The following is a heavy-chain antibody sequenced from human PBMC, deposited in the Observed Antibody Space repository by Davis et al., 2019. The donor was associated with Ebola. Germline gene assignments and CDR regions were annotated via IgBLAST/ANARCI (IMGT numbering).Heavy chain of an antibody. J-gene: IGHJ4*02. CDR2: IYHSGST. V-gene: IGHV4-30-2*01. CDR1: GGSISSGGYS. CDR3: ARADFGGNYFDY. Sequence: SETLSLTCAVPGGSISSGGYSWSWIRQPPGKGLEWIGYIYHSGSTYYNPSLKSRVTISVDRSKNQFSLKLSSVTAADTAVYYCARADFGGNYFDYWGQGTLVTVSS. D-gene: IGHD4-23*01.